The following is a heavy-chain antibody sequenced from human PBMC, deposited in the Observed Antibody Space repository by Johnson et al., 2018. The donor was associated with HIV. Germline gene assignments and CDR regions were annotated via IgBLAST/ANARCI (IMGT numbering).Heavy chain of an antibody. CDR2: ISYDGIKT. J-gene: IGHJ3*02. CDR3: ARDASYYGSANDAFDI. V-gene: IGHV3-30*03. D-gene: IGHD3-10*01. Sequence: QVQLVESGGGLVQPGGSLRLSCEASGFTLSSYWMSWVRQTPGKGLEWVALISYDGIKTYYVDSVKARFTISRDDARNTLYLQMNSLRAEDTAVYYCARDASYYGSANDAFDIWGQGTMVTVSS. CDR1: GFTLSSYW.